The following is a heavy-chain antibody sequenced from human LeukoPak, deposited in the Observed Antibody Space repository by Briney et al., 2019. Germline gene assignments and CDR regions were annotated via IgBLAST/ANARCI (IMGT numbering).Heavy chain of an antibody. D-gene: IGHD5/OR15-5a*01. CDR3: ARYYSVSSLDF. J-gene: IGHJ4*02. Sequence: GGSLRLSCAASGFTFSSYAMHWVRQAPGKGLEWVAVISYDGSNKYYADSVKGRFTISRDNSKNTLSLQMNSLRPEDTAVYYRARYYSVSSLDFWGQGTLVTVSS. CDR2: ISYDGSNK. CDR1: GFTFSSYA. V-gene: IGHV3-30*04.